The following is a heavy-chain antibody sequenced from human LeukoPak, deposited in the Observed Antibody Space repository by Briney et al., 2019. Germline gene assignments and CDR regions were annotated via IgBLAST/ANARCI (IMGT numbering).Heavy chain of an antibody. CDR1: GFTFSSYS. CDR3: ARDRSRSGFDY. D-gene: IGHD6-19*01. Sequence: GGSLRLSCAASGFTFSSYSMNWVRQAPGKGLEWVSSISSRSSYIYYADSVKGRFTISRDNAKNSLYLQMNSLRGEDTAVYYCARDRSRSGFDYWGQGALVIVSS. V-gene: IGHV3-21*01. CDR2: ISSRSSYI. J-gene: IGHJ4*02.